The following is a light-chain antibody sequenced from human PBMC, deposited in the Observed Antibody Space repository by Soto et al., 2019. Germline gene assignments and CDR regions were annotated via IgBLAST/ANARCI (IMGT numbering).Light chain of an antibody. CDR3: QQFGDLTFI. V-gene: IGKV1-5*01. J-gene: IGKJ5*01. Sequence: DIQMTQSPSTLSASVGDTVTITCRASESIDNWLAWYQQKPGKAPKLLIFAASTLIRGVPSRFSGRGSGTEFTLTISSLQVDDYATFYCQQFGDLTFIFGQGTRLEIK. CDR1: ESIDNW. CDR2: AAS.